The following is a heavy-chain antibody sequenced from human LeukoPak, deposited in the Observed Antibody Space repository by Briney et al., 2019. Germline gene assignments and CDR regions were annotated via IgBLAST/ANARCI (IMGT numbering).Heavy chain of an antibody. CDR3: ARGLEAGLLCSSTSCRSQTYNWFDP. V-gene: IGHV1-18*01. J-gene: IGHJ5*02. CDR2: ISAYNGNT. Sequence: ASVKVSCKASGYTFTSYGISWVRQAPGQGLEWMGWISAYNGNTNYAQKLQGSVTMTTDTSTSTAYMELRSLRSDDTAVYYCARGLEAGLLCSSTSCRSQTYNWFDPWGQGTLVTVSS. D-gene: IGHD2-2*01. CDR1: GYTFTSYG.